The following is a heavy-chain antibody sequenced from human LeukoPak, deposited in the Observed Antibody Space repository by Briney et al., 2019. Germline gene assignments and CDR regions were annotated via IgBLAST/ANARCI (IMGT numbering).Heavy chain of an antibody. CDR2: ISAYNGNT. CDR1: GYTFTSYG. D-gene: IGHD3-16*02. Sequence: ASVKVSCKASGYTFTSYGISWVRQAPGQGLEWMGWISAYNGNTNYAQKLQGRVTMTTDTSTSTAYMELRSLRSDDTAVCYCAREYHDYVWGSYRYYFDYWGQGTLVTVSS. J-gene: IGHJ4*02. CDR3: AREYHDYVWGSYRYYFDY. V-gene: IGHV1-18*01.